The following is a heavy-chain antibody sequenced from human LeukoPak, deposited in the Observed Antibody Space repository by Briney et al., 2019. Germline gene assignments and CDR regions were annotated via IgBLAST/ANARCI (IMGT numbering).Heavy chain of an antibody. CDR2: IYYSGST. D-gene: IGHD2-2*01. CDR3: ARSKYCSSTSCYDY. Sequence: SETLSLTCTVSGGSISSYYWSWIRQPPGKGLEWIGYIYYSGSTNYNPSLKSRVTISVDTSKNQFSLKLSSVTAADTAVYYCARSKYCSSTSCYDYWGQGTLVTVSS. J-gene: IGHJ4*02. V-gene: IGHV4-59*01. CDR1: GGSISSYY.